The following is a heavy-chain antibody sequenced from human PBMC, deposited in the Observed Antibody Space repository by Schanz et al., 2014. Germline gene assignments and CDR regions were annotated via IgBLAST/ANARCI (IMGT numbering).Heavy chain of an antibody. J-gene: IGHJ5*02. V-gene: IGHV3-7*01. D-gene: IGHD1-1*01. CDR2: IKKDGSEK. CDR1: GFTFRGYA. CDR3: ARGRVLES. Sequence: EVQLVESGGGLVQPGGSLRLSCTASGFTFRGYAMGWVRQARGKGLEWVANIKKDGSEKYYVDSVKGRFTISRDNAKNSLFLQMNSLRPEDTAVYYCARGRVLESWGQGTLVTVSS.